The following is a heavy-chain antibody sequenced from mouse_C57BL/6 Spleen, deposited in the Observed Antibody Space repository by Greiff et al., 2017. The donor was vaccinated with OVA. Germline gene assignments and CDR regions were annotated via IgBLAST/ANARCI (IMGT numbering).Heavy chain of an antibody. Sequence: VKLMESEGGLVQPGSSMKLSCTASGFTFSDYYMAWVRQVPEKGLEWVANINYDGSSTYYLDSLKSRFIISRDNAKNILYLQMSSLKSEDTATYYCARDGHYYGSSYDYFDYWGQGTTLTVSS. CDR3: ARDGHYYGSSYDYFDY. V-gene: IGHV5-16*01. CDR2: INYDGSST. J-gene: IGHJ2*01. D-gene: IGHD1-1*01. CDR1: GFTFSDYY.